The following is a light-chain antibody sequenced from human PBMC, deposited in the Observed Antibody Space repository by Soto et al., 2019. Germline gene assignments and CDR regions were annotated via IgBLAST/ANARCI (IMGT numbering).Light chain of an antibody. V-gene: IGLV2-23*02. Sequence: QSVLTQPASVSGSPGQSITISCTGASSDVGGFNSVSWYQLRPGTAPKLILYEVVERPSGVSYRFSGSKSGNTASLTISGLQAEDEADYYCCSYAGSSTHVFGTGTKVTV. CDR2: EVV. CDR1: SSDVGGFNS. CDR3: CSYAGSSTHV. J-gene: IGLJ1*01.